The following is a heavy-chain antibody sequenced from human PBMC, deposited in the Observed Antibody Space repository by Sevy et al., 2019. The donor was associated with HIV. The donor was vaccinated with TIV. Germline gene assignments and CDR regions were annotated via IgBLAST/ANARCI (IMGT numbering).Heavy chain of an antibody. V-gene: IGHV3-30-3*01. CDR3: AREGLDGSGYSGGGWDYYYYGMDV. J-gene: IGHJ6*02. CDR2: ISYDGSNQ. CDR1: GFTISSYA. Sequence: GGSLRLSCAASGFTISSYAMHWVRQAPGKGLEWVAVISYDGSNQYYADSVKGRFTISRDNSKNTLYLQMNSLRAEDTAVYYCAREGLDGSGYSGGGWDYYYYGMDVWGQGTTVTVSS. D-gene: IGHD3-22*01.